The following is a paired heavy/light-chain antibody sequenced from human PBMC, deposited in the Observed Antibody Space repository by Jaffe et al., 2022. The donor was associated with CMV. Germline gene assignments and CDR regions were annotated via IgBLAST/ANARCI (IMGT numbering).Heavy chain of an antibody. V-gene: IGHV3-43*01. D-gene: IGHD1-26*01. J-gene: IGHJ3*02. CDR3: AKDIRMYSGFDAFDI. CDR2: ISWDGGST. CDR1: GFTFDDYT. Sequence: EVQLVESGGVVVQPGGSLRLSCAASGFTFDDYTMHWVRQAPGKGLEWVSLISWDGGSTYYADSVKGRFTISRDNSKNSLYLQMNSLRTEDTALYYCAKDIRMYSGFDAFDIWGQGTMVTVSS.
Light chain of an antibody. V-gene: IGLV1-51*02. CDR2: ENN. CDR3: GTWDSSLSAGPWV. J-gene: IGLJ3*02. Sequence: QSVLTQPPSVSAAPGQKVTISCSGSSSNIGNNYVSWYQQLPGTAPKLLIYENNKRPSGIPDRFSGSKSGTSATLGITGLQTGDEADYYCGTWDSSLSAGPWVFGGGTKLTVL. CDR1: SSNIGNNY.